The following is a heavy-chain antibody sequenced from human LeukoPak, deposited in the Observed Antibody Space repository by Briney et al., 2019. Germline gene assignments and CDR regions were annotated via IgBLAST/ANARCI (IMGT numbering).Heavy chain of an antibody. D-gene: IGHD2-2*01. V-gene: IGHV1-2*02. J-gene: IGHJ5*02. CDR1: GYTFTGYY. CDR2: INPNSGGT. Sequence: ASVKVSCKASGYTFTGYYMHWVRQAPGQGLEWMGWINPNSGGTNYAQKFQGRVTMTRDTSISTAYMELSRLRSDDTAVYYCARDGIVVVPAAMISHWFDPWGQGTLVTVSS. CDR3: ARDGIVVVPAAMISHWFDP.